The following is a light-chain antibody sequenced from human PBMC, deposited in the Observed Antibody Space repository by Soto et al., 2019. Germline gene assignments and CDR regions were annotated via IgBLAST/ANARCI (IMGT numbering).Light chain of an antibody. CDR1: SSNIGAGYP. V-gene: IGLV1-40*01. CDR3: QSYDSILRRRWV. J-gene: IGLJ3*02. Sequence: QSVLTQPPSVSGAPGQRGTISFTGSSSNIGAGYPVHWYQQLPGTAPKLLVAGNRPSGVPDRFSVSKSGASASLALTGLQAEDEADYYCQSYDSILRRRWVFGGGTKVTVL. CDR2: G.